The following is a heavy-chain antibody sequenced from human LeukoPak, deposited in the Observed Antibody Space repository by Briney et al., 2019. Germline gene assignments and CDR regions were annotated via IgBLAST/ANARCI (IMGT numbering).Heavy chain of an antibody. V-gene: IGHV4-59*08. D-gene: IGHD1-26*01. CDR3: ARHVSYTGDAFDI. CDR2: IYSSGTT. J-gene: IGHJ3*02. CDR1: DGSSSRYY. Sequence: SETLSLTCNVSDGSSSRYYWSWIRHPPGKGLEWIGYIYSSGTTNYNPSPKSRVTLSVDTSKNQFSLKLNSVTAADTAVYYCARHVSYTGDAFDIWGQGTMVTVSS.